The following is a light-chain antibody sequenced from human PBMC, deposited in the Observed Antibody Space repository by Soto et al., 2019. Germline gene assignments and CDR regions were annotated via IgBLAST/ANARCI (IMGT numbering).Light chain of an antibody. Sequence: SYELTQPPSVSVAPGKTASITCERNNIGRKSVHWYQQRPGQAPMVVIYYDGDRPSGIPERFSGSNSETAATLTISGVETGDEADYYCQVWDSGVDHIIFGGGTKVTVL. J-gene: IGLJ2*01. CDR3: QVWDSGVDHII. CDR2: YDG. CDR1: NIGRKS. V-gene: IGLV3-21*04.